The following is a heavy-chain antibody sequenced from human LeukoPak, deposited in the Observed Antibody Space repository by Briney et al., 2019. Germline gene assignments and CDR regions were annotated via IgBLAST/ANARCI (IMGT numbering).Heavy chain of an antibody. D-gene: IGHD6-13*01. CDR1: GYTFTGYY. Sequence: ASVKVSCKASGYTFTGYYMHWVRQAPGQGLEWMGWINPNSGGTNYAQKFQGWVTMTRDTSISTAYMELSRLRSDDTAVYYCARDGLPYSSSWYFGMDVWGQGTTVTVSS. J-gene: IGHJ6*01. CDR2: INPNSGGT. V-gene: IGHV1-2*04. CDR3: ARDGLPYSSSWYFGMDV.